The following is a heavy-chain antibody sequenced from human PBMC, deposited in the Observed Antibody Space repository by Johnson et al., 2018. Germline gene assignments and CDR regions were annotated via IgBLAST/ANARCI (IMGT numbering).Heavy chain of an antibody. CDR1: GFTFSSYS. CDR3: GRSTDYDCWSSYYRNYYYYKDV. D-gene: IGHD3-3*01. V-gene: IGHV3-21*04. Sequence: VQLVESGGGVVQSGRSLRLSCAASGFTFSSYSMNWVRQAPGKGLEWVSSISSSSSYISYAYSVKGRFTIPRDNAKNSLYLQMNSLKTEETAVYYCGRSTDYDCWSSYYRNYYYYKDVWGKGTTVTVSS. CDR2: ISSSSSYI. J-gene: IGHJ6*03.